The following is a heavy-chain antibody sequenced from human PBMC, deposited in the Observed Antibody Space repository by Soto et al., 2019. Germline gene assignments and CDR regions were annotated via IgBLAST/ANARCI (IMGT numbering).Heavy chain of an antibody. Sequence: SETLSLTCAVSGGSISSDDYSWSWIRQPPGKGLEWIGYIYHSGATYYNPSLNSRVTISVDRSKNQFSLNLSSVTAADTAVYYCARGGGIQLWSFDYWGQGTLVTVSS. CDR2: IYHSGAT. CDR3: ARGGGIQLWSFDY. CDR1: GGSISSDDYS. J-gene: IGHJ4*02. D-gene: IGHD5-18*01. V-gene: IGHV4-30-2*01.